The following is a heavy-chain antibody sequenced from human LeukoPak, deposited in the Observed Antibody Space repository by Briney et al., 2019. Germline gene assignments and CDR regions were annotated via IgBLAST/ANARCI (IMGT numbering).Heavy chain of an antibody. D-gene: IGHD3-22*01. Sequence: SETLSLTCAVYGGSFSGYYWSWIRQPPGKGLEWIGEINLSGSTNYNPSLKSRVTISVDTSKNQFSLKLSSVTAADTAVYYCARGYYYDSSGLRNDAFDIWGQGTMVTVSS. CDR3: ARGYYYDSSGLRNDAFDI. CDR2: INLSGST. CDR1: GGSFSGYY. J-gene: IGHJ3*02. V-gene: IGHV4-34*01.